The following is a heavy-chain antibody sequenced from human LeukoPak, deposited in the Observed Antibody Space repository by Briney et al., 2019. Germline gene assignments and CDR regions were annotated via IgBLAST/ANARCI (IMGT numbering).Heavy chain of an antibody. CDR2: IYYSGST. D-gene: IGHD4-17*01. CDR3: ARDLGYGYPFDY. J-gene: IGHJ4*02. Sequence: SETLSLTCTVSGGSISSYYWNWIRQPPGKGLEWIGYIYYSGSTNYNPSLKSRVTISVDTSKNQFSLKLSSVTAADTAVYYCARDLGYGYPFDYWGQGTLVTVSS. CDR1: GGSISSYY. V-gene: IGHV4-59*01.